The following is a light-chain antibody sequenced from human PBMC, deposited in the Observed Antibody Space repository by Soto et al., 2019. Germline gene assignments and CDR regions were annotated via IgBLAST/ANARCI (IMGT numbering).Light chain of an antibody. CDR3: PQYTAWPGT. J-gene: IGKJ1*01. CDR2: GAS. CDR1: QSVSSY. V-gene: IGKV3-15*01. Sequence: EIVLKQSPATLSLSQGERATLSCRASQSVSSYLAWYQQKPGQTPRLLIYGASIRATGIPARFSGSGSGTHFTLTINSLQSEDFGTYYCPQYTAWPGTFGQGTKVDI.